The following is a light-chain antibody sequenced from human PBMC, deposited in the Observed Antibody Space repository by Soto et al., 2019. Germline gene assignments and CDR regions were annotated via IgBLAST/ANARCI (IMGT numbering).Light chain of an antibody. CDR3: QHYGGSAT. CDR1: QSVSTTS. Sequence: EIVLTQSPGTLSLSPGERATLSCGASQSVSTTSLAWYQQKPGQAPRLIIYGASSRAAGIPDRFSGSGSGTDFTLTINRLEPEDFAVYYCQHYGGSATFGQGTRLEIK. CDR2: GAS. V-gene: IGKV3-20*01. J-gene: IGKJ5*01.